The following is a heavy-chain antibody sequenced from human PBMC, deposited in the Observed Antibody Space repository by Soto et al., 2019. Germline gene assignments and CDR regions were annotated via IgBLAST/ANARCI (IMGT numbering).Heavy chain of an antibody. CDR3: ARDVSPGSSSLYLDAFDI. J-gene: IGHJ3*02. CDR2: IKRDGSNK. V-gene: IGHV3-7*05. D-gene: IGHD6-13*01. Sequence: EVQLVESGGTLVQPGGSLRLSCEGSGFTFGSYWMTWVRQAPGKGQEWVANIKRDGSNKSYLDSVRGRFTISRDNAKNSLYLQMSSLRAEDTALYYCARDVSPGSSSLYLDAFDIWGQGTMVTVSS. CDR1: GFTFGSYW.